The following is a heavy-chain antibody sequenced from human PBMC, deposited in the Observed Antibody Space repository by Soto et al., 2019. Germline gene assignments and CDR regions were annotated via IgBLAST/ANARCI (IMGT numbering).Heavy chain of an antibody. D-gene: IGHD4-17*01. V-gene: IGHV3-66*01. Sequence: LSLSCAASGFTFSSYAMNWVRQAPGKGLEWVSVIYTGGSTYYADSVKGRFTISRDNSKNTLYLQMNSLRAEDTAVYYCARDYGGSGRFDYWGQGTLVTVSS. J-gene: IGHJ4*02. CDR1: GFTFSSYA. CDR2: IYTGGST. CDR3: ARDYGGSGRFDY.